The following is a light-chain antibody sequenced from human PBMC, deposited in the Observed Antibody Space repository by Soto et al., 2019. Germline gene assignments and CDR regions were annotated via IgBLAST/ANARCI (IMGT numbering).Light chain of an antibody. V-gene: IGKV1-5*03. Sequence: IQMTQSPSTLSGSVGYRVTITCRASQTISSWLAWYQQKQGKAPKLLIYKASTLKSGVPSRFSGSGYGTEFTLTISSLQTDDFATYYCQHYNSYSEAFGQGTKVDIK. CDR3: QHYNSYSEA. CDR2: KAS. J-gene: IGKJ1*01. CDR1: QTISSW.